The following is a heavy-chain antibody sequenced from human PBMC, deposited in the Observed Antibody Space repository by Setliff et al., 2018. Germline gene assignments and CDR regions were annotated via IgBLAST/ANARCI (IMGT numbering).Heavy chain of an antibody. D-gene: IGHD2-21*01. CDR2: FSYSGNP. CDR3: ASHVVMEPATPDVFDC. CDR1: GGSISPYF. Sequence: SETLSLTCTVSGGSISPYFWGWIRQTPGKGLEWIGSFSYSGNPHYHPSLRSRVTISGDTSKKQFSLKMNSVTAADTAVYYCASHVVMEPATPDVFDCWGQGTLVTVSS. J-gene: IGHJ4*02. V-gene: IGHV4-39*07.